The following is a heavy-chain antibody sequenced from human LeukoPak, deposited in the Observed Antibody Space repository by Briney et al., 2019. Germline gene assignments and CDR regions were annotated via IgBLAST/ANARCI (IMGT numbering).Heavy chain of an antibody. Sequence: GGSLRLSCAASVFTFSSYAMHWVRQAPGKGREWVAVISYDGSNKYYADSVKGRFTISRDNSKNTLYLQMNSLRAEDTAVYYCAREGWSSCLDYWGQGTLVTVSS. V-gene: IGHV3-30-3*01. J-gene: IGHJ4*02. D-gene: IGHD6-13*01. CDR2: ISYDGSNK. CDR3: AREGWSSCLDY. CDR1: VFTFSSYA.